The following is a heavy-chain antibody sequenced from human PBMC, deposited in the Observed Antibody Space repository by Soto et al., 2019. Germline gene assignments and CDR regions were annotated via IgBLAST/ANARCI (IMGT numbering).Heavy chain of an antibody. V-gene: IGHV2-5*02. J-gene: IGHJ4*02. CDR1: GFSLRNSGVG. D-gene: IGHD4-17*01. Sequence: QITLKESGPTLVKPTQTLTLTCTFSGFSLRNSGVGVGWSRQPPGKALVWLALIYWDDDKRYSPSLKSRPTIPKHTSNNLVVRTMTNMDPLDTATYYCAHLTTGGFYFDYWGQGTVVTVS. CDR3: AHLTTGGFYFDY. CDR2: IYWDDDK.